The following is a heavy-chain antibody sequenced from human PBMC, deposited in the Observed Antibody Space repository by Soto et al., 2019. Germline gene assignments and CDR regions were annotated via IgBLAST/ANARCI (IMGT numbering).Heavy chain of an antibody. CDR2: IVGSGGSS. CDR3: AEALGYCSGATCSYFDY. CDR1: GFTFSSYA. V-gene: IGHV3-23*01. D-gene: IGHD2-15*01. Sequence: EVQLLESGGGLVQPGGSLRLSCAASGFTFSSYAMNWVRQAPGKGLELVSDIVGSGGSSYYADSVKGRFTISRDKSKNTLYLQMNNLRAGDTAVYFCAEALGYCSGATCSYFDYWGQGTLVTVSS. J-gene: IGHJ4*02.